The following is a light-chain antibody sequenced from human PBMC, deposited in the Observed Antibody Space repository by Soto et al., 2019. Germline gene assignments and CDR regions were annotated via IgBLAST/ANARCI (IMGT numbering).Light chain of an antibody. V-gene: IGKV1-9*01. CDR1: QGISSY. CDR3: QQINDYPRT. J-gene: IGKJ3*01. CDR2: AAS. Sequence: IQLTQSPSSLSASVGDRVTITCRASQGISSYLAWYQQKPGKAPKLLIYAASTLQSGVPSRFSGSGSGTDFTLTISSLQHEDFATYYCQQINDYPRTFGPGTKVDIK.